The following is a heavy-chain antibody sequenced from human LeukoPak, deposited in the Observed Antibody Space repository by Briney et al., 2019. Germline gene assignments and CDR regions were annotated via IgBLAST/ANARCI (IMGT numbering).Heavy chain of an antibody. CDR3: SRIKYGGNSGYHFDY. J-gene: IGHJ4*02. V-gene: IGHV3-23*05. D-gene: IGHD4-23*01. CDR2: ICDSDSGA. Sequence: GGSLRLSCSASGFTFNYFAMSWVRQSPGKRREWVSTICDSDSGASYADSVRGRFTISRDNSQNMVYLQMHSLRVDDSAVYYCSRIKYGGNSGYHFDYWGQGTLVTVSS. CDR1: GFTFNYFA.